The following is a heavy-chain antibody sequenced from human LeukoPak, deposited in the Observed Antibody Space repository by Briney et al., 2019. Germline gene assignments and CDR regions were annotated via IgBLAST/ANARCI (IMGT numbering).Heavy chain of an antibody. D-gene: IGHD4/OR15-4a*01. CDR3: ARWCTPKILDY. V-gene: IGHV3-33*01. Sequence: PGGSLRLSCAASGFTFRSHGMHWVRQAPGKGLEGVAVIRYDGSNKYYADSVEGRFAISRDNPKNTMYLEMNSLRVEDTSVYYCARWCTPKILDYWGQRILVTVSS. CDR2: IRYDGSNK. CDR1: GFTFRSHG. J-gene: IGHJ4*02.